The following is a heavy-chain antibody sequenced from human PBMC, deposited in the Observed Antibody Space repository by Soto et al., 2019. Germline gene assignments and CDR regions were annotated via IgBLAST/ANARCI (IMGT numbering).Heavy chain of an antibody. D-gene: IGHD6-6*01. V-gene: IGHV4-4*07. CDR1: GASMSYYF. J-gene: IGHJ4*02. CDR2: KSISTTI. CDR3: ASSIGPADGGYLDV. Sequence: PSETLSLTCTFSGASMSYYFWTWIRQPAGTRLEWIGRKSISTTIDSNASLKGRASISVDTSKNQFSLSLISVTAADTALYYCASSIGPADGGYLDVWGQG.